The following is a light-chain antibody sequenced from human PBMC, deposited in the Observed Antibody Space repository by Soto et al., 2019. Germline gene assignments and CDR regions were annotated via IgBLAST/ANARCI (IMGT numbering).Light chain of an antibody. Sequence: DIQMSQSPSTLSASVGDRVTITCRASRSLTRWLAWYQQKPGRAPKLLIYETSILQSGVPSRFSGSGSGTDFTITSSGVQPDDIATYYCQKYSTFWTFGQGTRVEVK. CDR1: RSLTRW. CDR3: QKYSTFWT. CDR2: ETS. J-gene: IGKJ1*01. V-gene: IGKV1-5*03.